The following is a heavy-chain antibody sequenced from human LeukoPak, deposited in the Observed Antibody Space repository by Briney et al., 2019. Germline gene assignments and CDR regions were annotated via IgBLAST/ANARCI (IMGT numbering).Heavy chain of an antibody. CDR3: ARDAGLRLIAFDI. D-gene: IGHD4-17*01. Sequence: GGSLRLSCAASGFTFSSYAMSWVRQAPGKGLEWVSAISGSGGSTYYADSVKGRFTISRDNAKNSLYLQMNSLRAEDTAVYYCARDAGLRLIAFDIWGQGTMVTVSS. CDR2: ISGSGGST. V-gene: IGHV3-23*01. CDR1: GFTFSSYA. J-gene: IGHJ3*02.